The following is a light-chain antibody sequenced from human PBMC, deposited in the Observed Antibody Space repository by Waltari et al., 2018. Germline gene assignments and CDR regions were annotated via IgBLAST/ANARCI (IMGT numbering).Light chain of an antibody. CDR1: SSNSGSQA. Sequence: QSVLTQPPSASGTPGQWVTISCSGSSSNSGSQAVNFYQQLPGTAPKPLMYSNNQRPSGVPDRFSGSKSGTSASLAISALQSEDEADYYCATWDDNRKGVEFGGGTKRTVL. J-gene: IGLJ2*01. V-gene: IGLV1-44*01. CDR2: SNN. CDR3: ATWDDNRKGVE.